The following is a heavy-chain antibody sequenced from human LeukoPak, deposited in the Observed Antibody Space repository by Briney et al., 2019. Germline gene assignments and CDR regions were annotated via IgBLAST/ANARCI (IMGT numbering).Heavy chain of an antibody. Sequence: GGSLRLSCAASGFTLSTFDMNWVRQAPGKGLEWVSSISTSSRYIYYRDSVKGRFTISRDDAKNSLYLQMNSLTVEDTAVYYCARADCSGSTCYLRHSWFDSWGQGTLVTVSS. CDR1: GFTLSTFD. CDR2: ISTSSRYI. CDR3: ARADCSGSTCYLRHSWFDS. J-gene: IGHJ5*01. V-gene: IGHV3-21*06. D-gene: IGHD2-2*01.